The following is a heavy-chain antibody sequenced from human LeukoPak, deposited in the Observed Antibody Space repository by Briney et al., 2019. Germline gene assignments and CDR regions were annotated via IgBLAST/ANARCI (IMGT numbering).Heavy chain of an antibody. V-gene: IGHV3-7*05. CDR3: ARDIGP. D-gene: IGHD1-26*01. CDR1: GFTFSSSW. CDR2: INQDRNEK. J-gene: IGHJ5*02. Sequence: PGGSLRLSCAASGFTFSSSWLSWGRQAPRKGLEWVAYINQDRNEKNHADSVTGQFTISRDNAKNSLYLQMNSLRVEDTAVYYCARDIGPWGQGTLVTVSS.